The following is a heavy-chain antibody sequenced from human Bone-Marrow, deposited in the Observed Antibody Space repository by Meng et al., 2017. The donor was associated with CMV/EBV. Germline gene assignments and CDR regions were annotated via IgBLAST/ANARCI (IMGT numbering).Heavy chain of an antibody. V-gene: IGHV1-2*02. CDR1: GYTFIDYF. J-gene: IGHJ4*02. Sequence: ASVKVSRKASGYTFIDYFIHWVRQAPGQGLEWMGWINPNKGGTNYAQKVQGRVTMTRDTSINTAHMELSRLKYDDTAVYYCARTMYSFDSSGPFDYWGRGTLVTVSS. CDR3: ARTMYSFDSSGPFDY. CDR2: INPNKGGT. D-gene: IGHD3-22*01.